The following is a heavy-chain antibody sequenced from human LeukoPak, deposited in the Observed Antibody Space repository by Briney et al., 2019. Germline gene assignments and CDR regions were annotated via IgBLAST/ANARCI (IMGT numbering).Heavy chain of an antibody. CDR2: ISWNSGSI. CDR3: AKAPGYYYDSSGYLSYFDY. Sequence: PGGSLRLSCAASGFTFDDYAMHWVRQAPGKGLEWVSGISWNSGSIGYADSVKGRFTISRDNAKNSLYLQMNSLRAEDTALYYCAKAPGYYYDSSGYLSYFDYWGQGTLVTVSS. J-gene: IGHJ4*02. CDR1: GFTFDDYA. V-gene: IGHV3-9*01. D-gene: IGHD3-22*01.